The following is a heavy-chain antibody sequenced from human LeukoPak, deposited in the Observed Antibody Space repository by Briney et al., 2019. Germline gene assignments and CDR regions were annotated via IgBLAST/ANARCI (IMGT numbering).Heavy chain of an antibody. D-gene: IGHD1-1*01. V-gene: IGHV5-51*01. J-gene: IGHJ3*02. CDR2: IYPGDSDT. CDR3: ARPGPLYNWNDFAFDI. Sequence: GESLKISCKGSGYSLTSYWIGWVRQMPGKGLEWMGIIYPGDSDTRYSPSFQGQVTISADKSISTAYLQWSSLKASDTAMYYCARPGPLYNWNDFAFDIWGQGTMVTVSS. CDR1: GYSLTSYW.